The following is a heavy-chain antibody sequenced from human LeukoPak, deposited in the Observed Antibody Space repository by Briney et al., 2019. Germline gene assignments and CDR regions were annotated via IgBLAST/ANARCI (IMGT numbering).Heavy chain of an antibody. J-gene: IGHJ4*02. V-gene: IGHV4-39*07. CDR1: GASISSSTYY. D-gene: IGHD6-19*01. Sequence: SETLSLTCTVSGASISSSTYYWGWIRQPPGKGLEWIGSIYYSGSTYYNPSLKSRVTISVDTSKNQFSLKLSSVTAADTAVYYCARGDSSGWYYFDYWGQGTLVTVSS. CDR3: ARGDSSGWYYFDY. CDR2: IYYSGST.